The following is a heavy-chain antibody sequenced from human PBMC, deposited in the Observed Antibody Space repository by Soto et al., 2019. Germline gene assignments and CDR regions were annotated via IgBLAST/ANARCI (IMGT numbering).Heavy chain of an antibody. CDR3: ARVVVVPAAPNYYGMDV. J-gene: IGHJ6*02. V-gene: IGHV3-48*02. CDR1: GFTFSSYS. CDR2: ISSSSSTI. D-gene: IGHD2-2*01. Sequence: GGSLRLSCAASGFTFSSYSMNWVRQAPGKGLEWVSYISSSSSTIYYADSVKGRFTISRDNAKNSLYLQMNSPRDEDTAVYYCARVVVVPAAPNYYGMDVWGQGTTVTVSS.